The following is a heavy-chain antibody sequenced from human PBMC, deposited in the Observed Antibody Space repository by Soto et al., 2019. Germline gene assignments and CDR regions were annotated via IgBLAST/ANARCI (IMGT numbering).Heavy chain of an antibody. CDR2: IYNTGST. V-gene: IGHV4-59*01. J-gene: IGHJ4*02. Sequence: KPSETLSLTCTVSGGSIGTYYWSWIRQPPGKGLEWVGYIYNTGSTNYNPSLKSRVTISIDTSRNQFSLKLSSVTAADTALYYCARGEDTAVAGLWDHWGQGTLVTVSS. CDR1: GGSIGTYY. D-gene: IGHD6-19*01. CDR3: ARGEDTAVAGLWDH.